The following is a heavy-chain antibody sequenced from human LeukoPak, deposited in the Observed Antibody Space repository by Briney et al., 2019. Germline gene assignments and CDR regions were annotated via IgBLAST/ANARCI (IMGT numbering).Heavy chain of an antibody. D-gene: IGHD5-12*01. CDR2: ISYDGSNK. V-gene: IGHV3-30*04. Sequence: PGGSLRLSCAAPGFTFSSYAMHWVRQAPGKGLEWVAVISYDGSNKYYADSVKGRFTISRDNSKNTLYLQMNSLRAEDTAVYYCARGKKGGYSGYDLSYFDYWGQGTLVTVSS. J-gene: IGHJ4*02. CDR1: GFTFSSYA. CDR3: ARGKKGGYSGYDLSYFDY.